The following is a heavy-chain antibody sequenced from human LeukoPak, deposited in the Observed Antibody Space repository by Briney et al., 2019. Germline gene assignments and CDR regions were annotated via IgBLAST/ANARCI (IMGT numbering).Heavy chain of an antibody. CDR2: IIPIFGTA. Sequence: ASVKVSCKASGGTFSSYAISWVRQAPGQGLEWMGGIIPIFGTANYAQKFQGRVTITTDEFTSTAYMELSSLRSEDTAVYYCAINSVDTAMVYYYYYMDVWGKGTTVTVSS. CDR3: AINSVDTAMVYYYYYMDV. V-gene: IGHV1-69*05. J-gene: IGHJ6*03. CDR1: GGTFSSYA. D-gene: IGHD5-18*01.